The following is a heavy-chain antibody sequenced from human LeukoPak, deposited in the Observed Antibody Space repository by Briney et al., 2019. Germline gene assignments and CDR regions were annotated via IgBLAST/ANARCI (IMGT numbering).Heavy chain of an antibody. V-gene: IGHV3-21*01. J-gene: IGHJ6*02. CDR3: ARHRLLNYGMDV. CDR2: ISSSSSYI. D-gene: IGHD2-15*01. CDR1: GFTFSSYS. Sequence: GGSLRLSCAASGFTFSSYSMNWVRQAPGKGLEWVSSISSSSSYIYYADSVKGRFTISRDNAKNSLYLQMNSLRAEDTAVYYCARHRLLNYGMDVWGQGTTVTVSS.